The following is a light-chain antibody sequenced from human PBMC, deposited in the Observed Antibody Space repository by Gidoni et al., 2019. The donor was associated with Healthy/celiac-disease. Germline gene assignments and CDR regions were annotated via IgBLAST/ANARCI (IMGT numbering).Light chain of an antibody. CDR1: QSISSSY. Sequence: IVSTQSPATLPSSPGERATLSFGASQSISSSYLAWYQQNPGLAPRLLIYEASSRATGIPDRFSGSGSGTDFTLTISRLEAEDVAVYYCKQYGRSPGTFGQGTKLEIK. CDR2: EAS. J-gene: IGKJ2*01. V-gene: IGKV3D-20*01. CDR3: KQYGRSPGT.